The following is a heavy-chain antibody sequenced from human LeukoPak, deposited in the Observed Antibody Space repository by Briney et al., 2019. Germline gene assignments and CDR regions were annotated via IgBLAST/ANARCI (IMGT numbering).Heavy chain of an antibody. Sequence: NPSETLSLTCTVSGGSISGGSYYWSWIRQPAGKGLEWIGRIYTSGSTNYNPSLKSRVTISVDTSKNQFSLKLSSVTAADTAVYYCARAISRVIFGVVIEAYYYMDVWGKGTTVTVSS. J-gene: IGHJ6*03. D-gene: IGHD3-3*01. CDR1: GGSISGGSYY. CDR3: ARAISRVIFGVVIEAYYYMDV. CDR2: IYTSGST. V-gene: IGHV4-61*02.